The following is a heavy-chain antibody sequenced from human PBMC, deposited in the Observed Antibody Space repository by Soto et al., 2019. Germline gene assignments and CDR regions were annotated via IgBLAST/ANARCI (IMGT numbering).Heavy chain of an antibody. D-gene: IGHD5-12*01. Sequence: SVKVSCKASGGTFSSYAISWVRQAPGQGLEWMGGIIPIFGTANYAQKFQGRVTITADKSTSTAYMGLSSLRSEDTPVYYCARFDSGYEGYYYYGMDVWGQGTTVTVS. CDR2: IIPIFGTA. CDR3: ARFDSGYEGYYYYGMDV. CDR1: GGTFSSYA. V-gene: IGHV1-69*06. J-gene: IGHJ6*02.